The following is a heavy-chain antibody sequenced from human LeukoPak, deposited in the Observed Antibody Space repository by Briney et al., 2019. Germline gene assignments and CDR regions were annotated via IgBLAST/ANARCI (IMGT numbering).Heavy chain of an antibody. CDR3: ARRGSSGWYDSFDY. CDR1: GFTFSSYW. Sequence: PGGSLRLSCAASGFTFSSYWMHWVRQAPGKGLVWASRINFDGSSTTYADSVKGRFTISRDSAKNTLYLQMNSLRAEDTAVYYCARRGSSGWYDSFDYWGQGTLVTVSS. CDR2: INFDGSST. D-gene: IGHD6-19*01. V-gene: IGHV3-74*01. J-gene: IGHJ4*02.